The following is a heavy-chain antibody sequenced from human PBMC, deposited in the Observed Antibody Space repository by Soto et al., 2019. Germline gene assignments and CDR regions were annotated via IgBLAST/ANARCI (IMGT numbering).Heavy chain of an antibody. CDR2: FDPEDGET. V-gene: IGHV1-24*01. Sequence: GASVKVSCKVSGYTLTELSMHWVRQAPGKGLEWMGGFDPEDGETIYAQKFQGRVTMTEDTSTDTAYMELSSLRSEDTAVYYCETDPTAWFGEFSSYWGQGTLVTVSS. D-gene: IGHD3-10*01. CDR1: GYTLTELS. J-gene: IGHJ4*02. CDR3: ETDPTAWFGEFSSY.